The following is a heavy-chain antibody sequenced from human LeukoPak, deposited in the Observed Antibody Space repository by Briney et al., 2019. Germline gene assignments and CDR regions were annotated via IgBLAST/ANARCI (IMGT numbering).Heavy chain of an antibody. V-gene: IGHV3-30*18. Sequence: PGRSLRLSCAASGFTFSSYGMYWVRQAPGKGLEWVALISYDGSNKYYADSVKGRFTISRDNSKNTLYLQMNSLRVEDTAKYYCAKNCGGDCGDVYYYYYYGMDVWGQGTTVTVSS. CDR2: ISYDGSNK. D-gene: IGHD2-21*02. CDR3: AKNCGGDCGDVYYYYYYGMDV. J-gene: IGHJ6*02. CDR1: GFTFSSYG.